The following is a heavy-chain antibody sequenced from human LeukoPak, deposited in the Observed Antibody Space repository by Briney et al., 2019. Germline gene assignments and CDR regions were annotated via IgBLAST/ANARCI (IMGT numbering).Heavy chain of an antibody. Sequence: PGGSLRLSCAASGFTFSSYAMSWVRQAPGKGLEWVSAISGSGGSTYYADSVKGRFTISRDNAKNSLYLQMNSLRAEDTAVYYCARDQDYYDSSGYYYYFDYWGQGTLVTVSS. V-gene: IGHV3-23*01. CDR1: GFTFSSYA. J-gene: IGHJ4*02. CDR2: ISGSGGST. D-gene: IGHD3-22*01. CDR3: ARDQDYYDSSGYYYYFDY.